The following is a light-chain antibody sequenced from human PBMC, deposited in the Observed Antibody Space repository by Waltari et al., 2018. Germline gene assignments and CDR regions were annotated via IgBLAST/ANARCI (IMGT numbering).Light chain of an antibody. CDR3: AAWDDSLDGWV. V-gene: IGLV1-44*01. J-gene: IGLJ3*02. CDR2: TNS. Sequence: QSVLTQPPSAAGTPGQRVSISCSGGSSNIGANPVNRYQHLPGSAPNPLIYTNSHRPSGVPDLFSGSKSGTSASLAISGLQLLDEADYYCAAWDDSLDGWVFGGGTRVTVL. CDR1: SSNIGANP.